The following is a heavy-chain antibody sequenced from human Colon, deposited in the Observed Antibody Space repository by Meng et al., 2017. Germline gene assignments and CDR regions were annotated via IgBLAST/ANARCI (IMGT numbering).Heavy chain of an antibody. D-gene: IGHD1-14*01. J-gene: IGHJ4*02. CDR3: ARGGILSPVGHYDSGPPYY. CDR2: ISACNGNT. Sequence: QVQLVQSGAEVKKPGASVKVSCKASGYTFTSYGISWVRQAPGQGLEWMGGISACNGNTNYAQKLQGRVTMTTDTSTSTAYMELRSLRSDDTAVYYCARGGILSPVGHYDSGPPYYWGQGTLVTVSS. CDR1: GYTFTSYG. V-gene: IGHV1-18*01.